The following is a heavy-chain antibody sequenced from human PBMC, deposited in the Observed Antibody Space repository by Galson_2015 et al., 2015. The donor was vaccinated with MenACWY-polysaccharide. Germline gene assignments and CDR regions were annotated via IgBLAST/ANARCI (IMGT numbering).Heavy chain of an antibody. Sequence: SLRLSCAASGFTFNTYRIHWVRQAPGKGLEWVAFIRYDGSYKSYADSVKGRFTISRDNSKSTLYLQMNSLRVDDTALYYCARGVVPATNGCDYWGQGTLVTVSS. CDR2: IRYDGSYK. CDR3: ARGVVPATNGCDY. CDR1: GFTFNTYR. J-gene: IGHJ4*02. V-gene: IGHV3-30*02. D-gene: IGHD2-2*01.